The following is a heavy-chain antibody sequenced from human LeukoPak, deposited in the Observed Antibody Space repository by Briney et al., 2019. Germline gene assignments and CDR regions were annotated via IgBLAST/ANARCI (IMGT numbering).Heavy chain of an antibody. CDR2: IKSKTDDGTT. CDR1: GFTFSNAW. V-gene: IGHV3-15*01. J-gene: IGHJ4*02. CDR3: TTAPFGLFDY. D-gene: IGHD3-3*01. Sequence: GGSLRLSCAASGFTFSNAWMSWVRQAPGKGLEWVGRIKSKTDDGTTDYLAPVKGRFTISRDDSKNTLYLQMNRLKTEDTAVYYCTTAPFGLFDYWGQGTLVTVSS.